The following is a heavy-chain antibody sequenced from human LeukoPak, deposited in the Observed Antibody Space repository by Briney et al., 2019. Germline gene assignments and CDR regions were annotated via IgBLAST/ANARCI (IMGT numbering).Heavy chain of an antibody. V-gene: IGHV1-8*03. Sequence: ASVKVSCKASGYTFTSYGISWVRQATGQGLEWMGWMNPNSGNTGYAQKFQGRVTITRNTSISTAYMELSSLRSEDTAVYYCARSRAALRAYAFDIWGQGTMVTVSS. CDR1: GYTFTSYG. D-gene: IGHD3-16*01. CDR2: MNPNSGNT. CDR3: ARSRAALRAYAFDI. J-gene: IGHJ3*02.